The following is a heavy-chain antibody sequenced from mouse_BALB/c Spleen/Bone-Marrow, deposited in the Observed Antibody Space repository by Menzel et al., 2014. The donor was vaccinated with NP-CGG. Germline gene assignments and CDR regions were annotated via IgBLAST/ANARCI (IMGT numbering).Heavy chain of an antibody. V-gene: IGHV14-3*02. Sequence: VHVKQSGAELVKPGASVKSSCTASGFNIKDTYMHWVKQRPEQGLEWIGRIDPANGNTKYDPKFQGKATITADTSSNTAYLQLSSLTSEDTAVYYCARNYGYGKSFAYWGQGTLVTVSA. D-gene: IGHD2-2*01. CDR1: GFNIKDTY. J-gene: IGHJ3*01. CDR3: ARNYGYGKSFAY. CDR2: IDPANGNT.